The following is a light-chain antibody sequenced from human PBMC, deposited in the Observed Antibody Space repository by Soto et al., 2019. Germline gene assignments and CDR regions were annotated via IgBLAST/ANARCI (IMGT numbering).Light chain of an antibody. CDR2: DAS. Sequence: EIVLAQSPGTLSLSTGERATLSCRSSQSVSSNLAWYQQKPGQAPRLLIYDASTRATGIPARFSGSGSGTDFTLTISSLQSEDYAVYYCHQYNNWPPWTFGQGTKVDIK. V-gene: IGKV3-15*01. CDR3: HQYNNWPPWT. J-gene: IGKJ1*01. CDR1: QSVSSN.